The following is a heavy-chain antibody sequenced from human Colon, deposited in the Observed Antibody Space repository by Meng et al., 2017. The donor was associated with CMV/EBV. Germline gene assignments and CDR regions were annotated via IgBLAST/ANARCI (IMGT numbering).Heavy chain of an antibody. CDR2: IQENGNEK. D-gene: IGHD2/OR15-2a*01. V-gene: IGHV3-7*01. J-gene: IGHJ4*02. Sequence: GSLRLSCAASGFTFDKYWMTWVRQAPGKGLEWVANIQENGNEKNYPDSVKGRFTISRDNSKNLVHLQMTDLRAEDTSVYYCARWGGEGSTSGFDYWGQGTLVTVSS. CDR1: GFTFDKYW. CDR3: ARWGGEGSTSGFDY.